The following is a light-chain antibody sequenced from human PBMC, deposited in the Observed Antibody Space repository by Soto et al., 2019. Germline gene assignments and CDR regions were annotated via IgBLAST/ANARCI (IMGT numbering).Light chain of an antibody. CDR2: AAS. J-gene: IGKJ1*01. V-gene: IGKV1D-8*01. CDR1: QGISSS. Sequence: VIWMTQSPSLLSASTGDRVTITCRVSQGISSSLAWYQQKPGKAPDLLIYAASTLQSGVPSRFSGSGSGIDFTLTISCLQSEDFATYYCQQYHSFPRTFGQGTKVEIK. CDR3: QQYHSFPRT.